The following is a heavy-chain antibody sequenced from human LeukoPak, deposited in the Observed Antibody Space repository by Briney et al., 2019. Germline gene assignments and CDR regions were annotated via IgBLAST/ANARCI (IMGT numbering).Heavy chain of an antibody. D-gene: IGHD3-22*01. V-gene: IGHV1-69*05. CDR3: ARTRYYDSSGGDY. Sequence: GASVKVSCKASGGTFSSYAISWVRQAPGQGLEWMGRIIPIFGTANYAQKFQGRVTITTDESTSTAYMELSSLRSEDTAVYCCARTRYYDSSGGDYWGQGTLVTVSS. CDR2: IIPIFGTA. CDR1: GGTFSSYA. J-gene: IGHJ4*02.